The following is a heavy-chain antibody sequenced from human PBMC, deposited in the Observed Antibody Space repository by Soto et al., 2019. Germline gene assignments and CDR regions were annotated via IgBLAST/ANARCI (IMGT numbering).Heavy chain of an antibody. V-gene: IGHV3-23*01. CDR1: GFTFSGYA. D-gene: IGHD3-10*01. CDR3: ARKVSGSTGRPDLWYFDL. Sequence: EVQLLDSGGGLVQPGGSLRLSCAASGFTFSGYALTWVRQAPGKGLEWVSDISGGGDATFYADSVKGRFTISRDNSKNTLYLQMNTLRAEDTALYYCARKVSGSTGRPDLWYFDLWGRGTLVTVSS. J-gene: IGHJ2*01. CDR2: ISGGGDAT.